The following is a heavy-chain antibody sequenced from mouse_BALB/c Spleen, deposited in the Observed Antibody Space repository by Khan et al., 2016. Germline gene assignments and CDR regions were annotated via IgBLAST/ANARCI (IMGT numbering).Heavy chain of an antibody. CDR1: GYSITSDYA. Sequence: EVQLLESGPGLVKPSQSLSLTCTVTGYSITSDYAWNWIRQFPGNKLEWMGYISYSGSTSYNPSLKSRISITRDTSKNQFFLQLNSVTTEDTATXYCARSATTVVATRYFDVWGSGPTVTVSS. CDR2: ISYSGST. D-gene: IGHD1-1*01. J-gene: IGHJ1*01. CDR3: ARSATTVVATRYFDV. V-gene: IGHV3-2*02.